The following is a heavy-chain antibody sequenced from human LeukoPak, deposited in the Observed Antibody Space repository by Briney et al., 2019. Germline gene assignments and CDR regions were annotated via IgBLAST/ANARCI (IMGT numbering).Heavy chain of an antibody. V-gene: IGHV1-2*02. J-gene: IGHJ5*02. CDR3: ARARGDIVVVPAAIWFDP. CDR1: GYTFTGYY. D-gene: IGHD2-2*01. Sequence: ASVKVSCKASGYTFTGYYIHGVRQAPGQGLEWMGWIKPNNGGTNYAQKFQGRVTMTRDTSISTAYMELSRLRSDDTAVYYCARARGDIVVVPAAIWFDPWGQGTLVTVSS. CDR2: IKPNNGGT.